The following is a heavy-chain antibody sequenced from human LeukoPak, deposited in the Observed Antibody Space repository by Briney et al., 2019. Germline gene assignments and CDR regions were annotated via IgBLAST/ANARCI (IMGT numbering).Heavy chain of an antibody. D-gene: IGHD4-17*01. CDR2: INPNSGGT. V-gene: IGHV1-2*02. Sequence: ASVKVSCKASGYTFTGYYMHWVRQPPGQGLEWMGWINPNSGGTNYAQKFQGRVTMTRDTSISTAYMELSRLRSDDTAVYYCARLHTVTTSYYFDYWGQGTLVTVSS. CDR1: GYTFTGYY. J-gene: IGHJ4*02. CDR3: ARLHTVTTSYYFDY.